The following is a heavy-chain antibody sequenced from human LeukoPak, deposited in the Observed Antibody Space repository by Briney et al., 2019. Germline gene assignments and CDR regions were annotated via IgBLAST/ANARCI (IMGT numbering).Heavy chain of an antibody. CDR3: ARDVWGEGGY. D-gene: IGHD2-8*01. J-gene: IGHJ4*02. Sequence: GGSLRLSCAASGFTFSSYSMNWVRQAPGKGLEWVSSISSSSSYIYYADSVKGRFTISRDNAKNSLYPQMNSLRAEDTAVYYCARDVWGEGGYWGQGTLVTVSS. CDR2: ISSSSSYI. V-gene: IGHV3-21*01. CDR1: GFTFSSYS.